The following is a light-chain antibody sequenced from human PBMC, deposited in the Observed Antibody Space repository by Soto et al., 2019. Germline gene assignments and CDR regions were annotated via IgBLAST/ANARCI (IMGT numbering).Light chain of an antibody. V-gene: IGKV3-20*01. CDR2: GAS. CDR3: QRYGTSLPLT. J-gene: IGKJ4*01. CDR1: QSVSSNY. Sequence: EIVLTQSPGTLSLSPGDRATLSCRASQSVSSNYLAWYQQKPGQAPRLLIYGASSRATGIPDRFSGSGSVIDFTLTISRLEPEDFAVYYCQRYGTSLPLTFGGGPKVEIK.